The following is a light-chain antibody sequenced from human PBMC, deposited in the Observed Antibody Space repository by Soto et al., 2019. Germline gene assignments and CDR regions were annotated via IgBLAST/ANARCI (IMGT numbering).Light chain of an antibody. Sequence: EVVLTQSPGTLSLSPGERATLSCRASQSVSNNYFAWYQQKPGQAPRLLIFGSSDRATGIPDRFSGSGSGTDFTLTISRLEPEDFAMYYCQQYGSSPLVTFGQGTRLEIK. J-gene: IGKJ5*01. V-gene: IGKV3-20*01. CDR2: GSS. CDR1: QSVSNNY. CDR3: QQYGSSPLVT.